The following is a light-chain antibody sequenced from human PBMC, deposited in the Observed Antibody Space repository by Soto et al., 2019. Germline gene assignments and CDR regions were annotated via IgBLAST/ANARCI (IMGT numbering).Light chain of an antibody. V-gene: IGKV1-5*03. Sequence: DIQMTQSPSTLSASVGDRVTITCRASRSVNSWLAWYQQKPGKAPKLLIYQASNLGSGVPSRFSGSGSGTEFTLTISGLQPDEFATYYCQQYNSYSRTLGQGTKVDIK. J-gene: IGKJ1*01. CDR3: QQYNSYSRT. CDR2: QAS. CDR1: RSVNSW.